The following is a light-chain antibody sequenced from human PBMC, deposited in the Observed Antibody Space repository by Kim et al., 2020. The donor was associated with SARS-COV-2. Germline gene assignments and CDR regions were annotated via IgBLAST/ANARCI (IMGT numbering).Light chain of an antibody. CDR3: QAWDSNTAV. Sequence: VGPGQTATIICSGDNLGDKYAYWYQQKPGQAPVLVIYQDTKRPSGIPDRFSGSNSGSTATLTISGTHARDEADYYCQAWDSNTAVFGGGTQLTVL. CDR2: QDT. CDR1: NLGDKY. J-gene: IGLJ3*02. V-gene: IGLV3-1*01.